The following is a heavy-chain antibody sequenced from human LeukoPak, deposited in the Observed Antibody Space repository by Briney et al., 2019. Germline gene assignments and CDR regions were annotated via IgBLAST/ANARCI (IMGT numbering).Heavy chain of an antibody. V-gene: IGHV4-39*07. CDR3: ARDGVNYDISIGPLDP. Sequence: PSETLSLTCTVSGGSISSSSYYWGWIRQPPGKGLEWIGSIYYSGSTYYNPSLKSRVTISVDTSKNQFSLKLSSVTAADTAVYYCARDGVNYDISIGPLDPWGQGTLVTVSS. CDR2: IYYSGST. CDR1: GGSISSSSYY. J-gene: IGHJ5*02. D-gene: IGHD3-9*01.